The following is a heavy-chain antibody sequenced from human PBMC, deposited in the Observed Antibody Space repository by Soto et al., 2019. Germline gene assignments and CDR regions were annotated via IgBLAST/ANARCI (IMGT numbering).Heavy chain of an antibody. CDR3: AKAPDGSGREYYCDY. CDR1: GFPFSIYW. J-gene: IGHJ4*02. D-gene: IGHD3-10*01. Sequence: PGGSLRLSCATSGFPFSIYWMTLVRQVPGKGLEWVANINQDGTEKYYLASVRGRFTISRDNAKDSLDLQMNALSADDTAVYYCAKAPDGSGREYYCDYWGQGTLVTVSS. CDR2: INQDGTEK. V-gene: IGHV3-7*01.